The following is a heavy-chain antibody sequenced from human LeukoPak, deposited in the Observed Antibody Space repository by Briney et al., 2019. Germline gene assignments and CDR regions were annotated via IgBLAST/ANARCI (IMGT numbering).Heavy chain of an antibody. Sequence: ASVKVSCKASGYTFTGYYMHWVRQAPGQGLEWMGWINPNSGGTNYAQKFQGRVTMTRDTSISTAYMELSRLRSDDTAVYYCARERTLTSCYDYWGQGALVTVSS. J-gene: IGHJ4*02. CDR1: GYTFTGYY. D-gene: IGHD2-15*01. CDR2: INPNSGGT. CDR3: ARERTLTSCYDY. V-gene: IGHV1-2*02.